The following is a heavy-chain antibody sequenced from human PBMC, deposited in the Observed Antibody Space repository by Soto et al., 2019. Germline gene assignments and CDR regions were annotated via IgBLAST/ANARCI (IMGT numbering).Heavy chain of an antibody. Sequence: GGSLRLSCAASGFTFSKAWMNWVRQAPGKGLEWVGRFKSKTDGGTIDYAAPVKGRFTILRDDSKNTLSLQMDSLKTEDTAVYYCATALVTHFDYWGHGTLVTVSS. V-gene: IGHV3-15*07. J-gene: IGHJ4*01. CDR3: ATALVTHFDY. CDR1: GFTFSKAW. CDR2: FKSKTDGGTI. D-gene: IGHD3-9*01.